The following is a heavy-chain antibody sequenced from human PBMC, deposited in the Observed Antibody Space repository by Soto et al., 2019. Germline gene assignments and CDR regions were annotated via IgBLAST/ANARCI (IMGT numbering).Heavy chain of an antibody. V-gene: IGHV3-30*18. CDR2: ISYDGSNK. D-gene: IGHD3-22*01. CDR3: AKDYYDSSGYYGEWRGYYYYGMDV. CDR1: GFTFSSYG. J-gene: IGHJ6*01. Sequence: QVQLVESGGGVVQPGRSLRLSCAASGFTFSSYGMHWVRQAPGKGLEWVAVISYDGSNKYYADSVKGRFTISRDNSKNTLYLQMNSLRAEDTAVYYCAKDYYDSSGYYGEWRGYYYYGMDVW.